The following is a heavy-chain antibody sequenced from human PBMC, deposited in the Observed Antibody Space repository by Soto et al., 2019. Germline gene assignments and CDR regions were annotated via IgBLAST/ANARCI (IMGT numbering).Heavy chain of an antibody. CDR3: AKDRRYYGSDDAFDI. Sequence: VQLVESGGGVVQPGRSLRLSCAASGFTFSSYGMHWVRQAPGKGLEWVAVISYDGSNKYYADSVKGRFTISRDNSKNTLYLQMNSLRAEDTAVYYCAKDRRYYGSDDAFDIWGQGTMVTVSS. CDR2: ISYDGSNK. CDR1: GFTFSSYG. D-gene: IGHD3-10*01. J-gene: IGHJ3*02. V-gene: IGHV3-30*18.